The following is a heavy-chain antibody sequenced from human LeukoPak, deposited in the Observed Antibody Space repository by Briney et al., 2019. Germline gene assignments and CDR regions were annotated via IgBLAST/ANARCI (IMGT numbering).Heavy chain of an antibody. D-gene: IGHD6-13*01. J-gene: IGHJ4*02. CDR2: INPSGGST. CDR1: GYTFTSYY. CDR3: ARVSVAGSSMNTNFDY. Sequence: GASVKVSCKASGYTFTSYYMHWVRQAPGQGLEWKGIINPSGGSTSYAQKFQGRVTMTRDTSTSTVYMELSSLRSEDTAVYYCARVSVAGSSMNTNFDYWGQGTLVTVSS. V-gene: IGHV1-46*01.